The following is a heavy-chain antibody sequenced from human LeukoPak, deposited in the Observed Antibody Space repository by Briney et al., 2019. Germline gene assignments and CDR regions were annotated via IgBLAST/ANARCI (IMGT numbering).Heavy chain of an antibody. CDR2: ISAYNGNT. J-gene: IGHJ3*02. Sequence: ASVKVSCKASGYTFTNYGINWVRQAPGQGLEWMGWISAYNGNTNYAQKLQGRVTMTTDTSTSTAYMELRSLRSDDTAVYYCARGRYDYVWGSYRALDAFDIWGQGTMVTVSS. V-gene: IGHV1-18*01. D-gene: IGHD3-16*02. CDR1: GYTFTNYG. CDR3: ARGRYDYVWGSYRALDAFDI.